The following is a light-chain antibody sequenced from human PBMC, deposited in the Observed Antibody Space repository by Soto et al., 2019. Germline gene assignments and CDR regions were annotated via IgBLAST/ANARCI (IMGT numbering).Light chain of an antibody. CDR3: QQYYSTPWT. J-gene: IGKJ1*01. Sequence: DIVMTQSPDSLAVSLGEPATINCKSSQSTLYSSNNKNYLAGYQQKPGQPPKLLIYWASTRESGVPDRLSGSGSGTDFTLTISSLQAEDVAVYYCQQYYSTPWTFGQGTKVEIK. CDR1: QSTLYSSNNKNY. V-gene: IGKV4-1*01. CDR2: WAS.